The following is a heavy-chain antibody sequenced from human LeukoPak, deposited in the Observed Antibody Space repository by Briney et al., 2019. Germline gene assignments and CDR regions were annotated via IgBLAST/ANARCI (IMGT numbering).Heavy chain of an antibody. J-gene: IGHJ4*02. D-gene: IGHD5-18*01. Sequence: GGSLRVSCAASGFTFSSYTMNWVRQAPGKGPEWVSSITSSSSYIYYADSVKGRFAISRDNAKNSLYLQMNSLRAEDTALYYCAKVATDTAREYYFDYWGQGTLVTVSS. CDR1: GFTFSSYT. CDR3: AKVATDTAREYYFDY. CDR2: ITSSSSYI. V-gene: IGHV3-21*04.